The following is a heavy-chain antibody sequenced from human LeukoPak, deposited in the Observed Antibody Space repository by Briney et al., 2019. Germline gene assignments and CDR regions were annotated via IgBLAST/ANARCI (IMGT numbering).Heavy chain of an antibody. J-gene: IGHJ5*02. CDR3: VGWNYEESWFDP. Sequence: ASETLSLTCTVSGGSISSGDYYWSWIRQPPGKGLEWIGYIYYSGSTYYNPSLKSRVTISVDTSKNQFSLKLSSVTAADTAVYYCVGWNYEESWFDPWGQGTLVTVSS. V-gene: IGHV4-30-4*08. CDR2: IYYSGST. D-gene: IGHD1-7*01. CDR1: GGSISSGDYY.